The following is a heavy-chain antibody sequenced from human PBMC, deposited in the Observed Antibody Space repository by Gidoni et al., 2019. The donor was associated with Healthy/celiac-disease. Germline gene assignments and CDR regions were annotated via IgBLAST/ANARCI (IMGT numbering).Heavy chain of an antibody. CDR1: GFTFSSYD. Sequence: EVQLVESGGGLVQPGGSLRLSCAASGFTFSSYDMHWVRQATGKGLEWVSAIGTAGDTYYPGSVKGRFTISRENAKNSLYLQMNSLRAGDTAVYYCARGRYSGYDFGIDYWGQGTLVTVSS. V-gene: IGHV3-13*01. J-gene: IGHJ4*02. D-gene: IGHD5-12*01. CDR3: ARGRYSGYDFGIDY. CDR2: IGTAGDT.